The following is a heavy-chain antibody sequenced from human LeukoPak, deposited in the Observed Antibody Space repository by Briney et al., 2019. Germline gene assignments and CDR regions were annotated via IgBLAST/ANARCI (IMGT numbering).Heavy chain of an antibody. D-gene: IGHD3-22*01. Sequence: GGSLRLSCAASGFTFSSYAMHWVRQAPGKGLEWVAVISYDGSNKYYADSVKGRFTISRDNSKNTLYLQMNSLRAEDTAVYYCAKASYYYDSSGSDHLSYYYYGMDVWGQGTTVTVSS. CDR3: AKASYYYDSSGSDHLSYYYYGMDV. CDR1: GFTFSSYA. J-gene: IGHJ6*02. V-gene: IGHV3-30-3*01. CDR2: ISYDGSNK.